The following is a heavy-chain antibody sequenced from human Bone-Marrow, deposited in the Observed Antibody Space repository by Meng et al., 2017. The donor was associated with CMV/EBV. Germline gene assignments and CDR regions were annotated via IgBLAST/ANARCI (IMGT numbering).Heavy chain of an antibody. Sequence: GESLKISCAASGFTFSSYEMNWVRQAPGKELEWVSYISSSGSTIYYADSVKGRFTISRDNAKNSLYLQMNSLRAEDTAVYYCAREVSSSSFWSPLYGMDVWGQGTTVTVSS. D-gene: IGHD6-6*01. CDR2: ISSSGSTI. V-gene: IGHV3-48*03. CDR1: GFTFSSYE. J-gene: IGHJ6*02. CDR3: AREVSSSSFWSPLYGMDV.